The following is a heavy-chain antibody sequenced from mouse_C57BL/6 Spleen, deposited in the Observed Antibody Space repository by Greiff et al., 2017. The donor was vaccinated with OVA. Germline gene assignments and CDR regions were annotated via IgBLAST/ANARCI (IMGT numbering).Heavy chain of an antibody. CDR1: GYDFTNYL. CDR3: ARGNSKALYFDY. Sequence: QVQLQQSGAELVRPGTSVKVSCKASGYDFTNYLIAWVKQRPGQGLERIGVINPGSGGTNYNEKFKGKETLTTDKSSSAAYMQLSSLTSEDSAVYFCARGNSKALYFDYGGKGTTLTDSS. J-gene: IGHJ2*01. V-gene: IGHV1-54*01. D-gene: IGHD2-5*01. CDR2: INPGSGGT.